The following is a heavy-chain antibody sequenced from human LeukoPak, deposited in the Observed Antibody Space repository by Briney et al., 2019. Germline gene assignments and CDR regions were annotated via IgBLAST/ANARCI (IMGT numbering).Heavy chain of an antibody. CDR2: ISWNSGSI. CDR3: AKDPLGYSSRKVGWFDP. J-gene: IGHJ5*02. D-gene: IGHD6-19*01. Sequence: GGSLRLSCAASGFTFDDYAMHWVRQAPGKGLEWVSGISWNSGSIGYADSVKGRFTISRDNAKNSLYLQMNSLRAEDTALYYCAKDPLGYSSRKVGWFDPWGQGTLVTVSS. CDR1: GFTFDDYA. V-gene: IGHV3-9*01.